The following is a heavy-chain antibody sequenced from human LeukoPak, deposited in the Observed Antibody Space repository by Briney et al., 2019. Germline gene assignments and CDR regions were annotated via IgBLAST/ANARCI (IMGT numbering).Heavy chain of an antibody. V-gene: IGHV3-23*01. CDR2: ISGSGGST. CDR3: AKDSGYGSGSADFDY. CDR1: GFPFSSHG. Sequence: GGTLRLSCAASGFPFSSHGMSWVRQAPGKGLEWVSAISGSGGSTYYADSVKGRFTISRDNSKNTLYLQMNSLRAEDTAVYYCAKDSGYGSGSADFDYWGQGTLVTVSS. D-gene: IGHD3-10*01. J-gene: IGHJ4*02.